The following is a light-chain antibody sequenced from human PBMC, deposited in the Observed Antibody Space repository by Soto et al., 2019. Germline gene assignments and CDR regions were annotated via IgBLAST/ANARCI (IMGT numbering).Light chain of an antibody. V-gene: IGKV1-27*01. Sequence: DLQMAQSPSSLSASVGDRVTITCRASQGISSYLAWYQQKLGKVPKLLISAASTLQSGVPSRFSGSGSGTDFTLTISSLQPQDVATYYCQKYSSVITFGQGTQLEI. J-gene: IGKJ5*01. CDR1: QGISSY. CDR2: AAS. CDR3: QKYSSVIT.